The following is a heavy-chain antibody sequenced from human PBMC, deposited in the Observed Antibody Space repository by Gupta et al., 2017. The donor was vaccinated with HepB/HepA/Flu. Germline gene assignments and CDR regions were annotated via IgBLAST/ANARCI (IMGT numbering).Heavy chain of an antibody. CDR2: ISWNSGSI. D-gene: IGHD5-18*01. V-gene: IGHV3-9*01. CDR3: ASWGGSYGSYFDY. J-gene: IGHJ4*02. Sequence: EVQLVESGGGLVQPGRSLRLSCAASGFTFDDYAMHLVRQAPGKGLEWVSGISWNSGSIGYADSVKGRFTISRDNAKNSLYLQMNSLRAEDTALYYCASWGGSYGSYFDYWGQGTLVTVSS. CDR1: GFTFDDYA.